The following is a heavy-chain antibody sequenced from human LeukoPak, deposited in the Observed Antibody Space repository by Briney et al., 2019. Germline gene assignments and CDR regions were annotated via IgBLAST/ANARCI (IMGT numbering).Heavy chain of an antibody. J-gene: IGHJ4*02. V-gene: IGHV4-39*01. CDR1: GGSISSSIYY. CDR2: IYYSGST. Sequence: SETLSLTCAVSGGSISSSIYYWGWIRQPPGKGLEWLGSIYYSGSTYFNPSLKSRVTISIDTSNNQFSLKLRSVTAADTAVYYCARRSGSGYYFFDYWGQGNPGHRLL. D-gene: IGHD3-22*01. CDR3: ARRSGSGYYFFDY.